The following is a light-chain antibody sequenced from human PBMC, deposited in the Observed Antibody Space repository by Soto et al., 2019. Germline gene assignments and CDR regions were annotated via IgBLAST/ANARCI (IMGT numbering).Light chain of an antibody. CDR1: QSISSW. Sequence: DIQMTQSPSTLSASVGDRVTITCRASQSISSWLAWYQQKPGTAPKLLIYAASSLQSGVPSRFSGSGSGTDFTLTISSLQPEDVATYYCQKYNSAPHTFGQGTRLEIK. J-gene: IGKJ5*01. V-gene: IGKV1-5*01. CDR2: AAS. CDR3: QKYNSAPHT.